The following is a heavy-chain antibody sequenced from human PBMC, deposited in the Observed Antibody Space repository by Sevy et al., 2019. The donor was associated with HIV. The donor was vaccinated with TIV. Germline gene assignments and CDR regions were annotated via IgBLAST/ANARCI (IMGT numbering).Heavy chain of an antibody. J-gene: IGHJ4*02. CDR2: LYYTGSI. CDR1: GASISSSLYY. V-gene: IGHV4-39*01. D-gene: IGHD3-22*01. Sequence: SETLSLTCTVSGASISSSLYYWGWIRQPPGKGLEWIGALYYTGSIYYNPSLTSRLTVSVDTSKNQFSLKLSSVTAADTDLYFCAGTQGGSSDGGDSSSYYYPWDHYFDSWGQGILVTVSS. CDR3: AGTQGGSSDGGDSSSYYYPWDHYFDS.